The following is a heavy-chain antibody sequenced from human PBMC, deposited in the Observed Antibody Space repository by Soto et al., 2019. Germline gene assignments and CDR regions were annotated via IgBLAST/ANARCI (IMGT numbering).Heavy chain of an antibody. V-gene: IGHV1-46*01. CDR3: ARYDTIRENRCFDY. Sequence: SGKVACKSPVYPLTSYYMHWVRQAPGQGLEWMGIINPSGGSKSYAQKFQGRVTMTRDTSTSTVYMELSSLRSEDTAVYYCARYDTIRENRCFDYWGQGTLVTVSS. CDR1: VYPLTSYY. J-gene: IGHJ4*02. D-gene: IGHD3-9*01. CDR2: INPSGGSK.